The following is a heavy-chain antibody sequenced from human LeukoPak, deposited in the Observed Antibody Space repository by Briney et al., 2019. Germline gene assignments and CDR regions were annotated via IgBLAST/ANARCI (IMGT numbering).Heavy chain of an antibody. V-gene: IGHV3-21*01. D-gene: IGHD3-9*01. Sequence: GGSLRLSCAASGFTFSSYSMNWVRQAPGKGLEWVSSISSSSSYIYYADSVKGRFTISRDNAKNSLYLQMNSLRAEDTAVYYCARTDYDILTGYYAPAYMDVWGKGTTVTVSS. CDR3: ARTDYDILTGYYAPAYMDV. CDR2: ISSSSSYI. J-gene: IGHJ6*03. CDR1: GFTFSSYS.